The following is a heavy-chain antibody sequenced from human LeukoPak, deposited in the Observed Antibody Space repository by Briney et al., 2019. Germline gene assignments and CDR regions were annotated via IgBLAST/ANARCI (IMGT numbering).Heavy chain of an antibody. D-gene: IGHD3-10*01. CDR2: INPNSGGT. V-gene: IGHV1-2*02. J-gene: IGHJ4*02. Sequence: ASVKVSCKASGYTLTDYYIYWVQQVPGQGLEWMGWINPNSGGTNYAHKFQDRFTMTRDTSISTAYMELSRLTSDDTAVYYCARGVLRGLRYFDYWGQGILVTVSS. CDR3: ARGVLRGLRYFDY. CDR1: GYTLTDYY.